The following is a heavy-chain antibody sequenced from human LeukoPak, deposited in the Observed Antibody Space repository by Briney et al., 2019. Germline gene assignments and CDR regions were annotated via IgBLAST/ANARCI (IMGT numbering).Heavy chain of an antibody. V-gene: IGHV4-59*01. CDR1: GGSISSYY. D-gene: IGHD5-12*01. J-gene: IGHJ4*02. CDR3: ARDPRGYSGYDYYFDY. CDR2: IYYSGST. Sequence: SETLSLTCTVSGGSISSYYWSWIRQPPGKGLEWIGYIYYSGSTNYNPSLKSRVTISVDTSKNQFSLKLSSVTAADTAVYYCARDPRGYSGYDYYFDYWGQGTLVTVSS.